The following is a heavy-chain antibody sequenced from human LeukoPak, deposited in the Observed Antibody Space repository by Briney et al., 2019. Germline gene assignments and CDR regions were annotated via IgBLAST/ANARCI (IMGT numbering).Heavy chain of an antibody. CDR1: GGSISSGGYY. V-gene: IGHV4-30-2*01. CDR2: IYHSGST. Sequence: ASQTLSLTCTVSGGSISSGGYYWSWIRQPPGKGLEWIGYIYHSGSTYYNPSLKSRVTISVDRSKNQFSPKLSSVTAADTAVYYCVASRGPPFDYWGQGTLVTVSS. CDR3: VASRGPPFDY. J-gene: IGHJ4*02. D-gene: IGHD2-15*01.